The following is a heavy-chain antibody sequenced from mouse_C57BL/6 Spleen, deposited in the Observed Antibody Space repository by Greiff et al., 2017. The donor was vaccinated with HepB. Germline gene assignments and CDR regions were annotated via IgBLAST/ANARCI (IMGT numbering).Heavy chain of an antibody. Sequence: EVNVVESGGGLVQPGGSLSLSCAASGFTFTDYYMSWVRQPPGKALEWLGFIRNKANGYTTEYSASVKGRFTISRDNSQSILYLQMNALRAEDSATYYCARYIRALYAMDYWGQGTSVTVSS. D-gene: IGHD3-3*01. J-gene: IGHJ4*01. CDR2: IRNKANGYTT. CDR3: ARYIRALYAMDY. CDR1: GFTFTDYY. V-gene: IGHV7-3*01.